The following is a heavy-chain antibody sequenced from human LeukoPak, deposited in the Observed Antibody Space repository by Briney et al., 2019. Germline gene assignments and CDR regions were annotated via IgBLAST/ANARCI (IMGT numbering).Heavy chain of an antibody. CDR2: IYYSGST. D-gene: IGHD1-26*01. J-gene: IGHJ5*02. Sequence: ASGTLSLTCTVSGGSISSGGYYWSWIRRHPGKGLEWIGYIYYSGSTNYNPSLKSRVTISVDTSKNQFSLKLSSVTAADTAVYYCARRGVGGKKNWFDPWGQGTLVTVSS. V-gene: IGHV4-61*08. CDR3: ARRGVGGKKNWFDP. CDR1: GGSISSGGYY.